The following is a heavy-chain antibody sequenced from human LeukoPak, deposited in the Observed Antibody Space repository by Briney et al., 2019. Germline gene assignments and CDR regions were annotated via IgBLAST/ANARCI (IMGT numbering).Heavy chain of an antibody. CDR3: ARDRLVYYYDSSGGFDI. CDR2: ISAYNGNT. CDR1: GYTFTGYY. J-gene: IGHJ3*02. D-gene: IGHD3-22*01. Sequence: ASVKVSCKASGYTFTGYYMHWVRQAPGQGLEWMGWISAYNGNTNYAQKLQGRVTMTTDTSTSTAYMELRSLRSDDTAVYYCARDRLVYYYDSSGGFDIWGQGTMVTVSS. V-gene: IGHV1-18*04.